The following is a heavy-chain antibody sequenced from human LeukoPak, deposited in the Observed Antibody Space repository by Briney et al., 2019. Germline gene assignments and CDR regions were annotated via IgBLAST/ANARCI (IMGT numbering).Heavy chain of an antibody. V-gene: IGHV1-3*03. D-gene: IGHD3-10*01. CDR1: GYTFTSYA. J-gene: IGHJ3*02. CDR2: INGGNGNT. CDR3: ARGQARKHLYGSGTYYNREDDAFDI. Sequence: ASVKVSCKASGYTFTSYAMHWVRQAPGQRLEWMGWINGGNGNTKYSQEFQGRVTITRDTSASTAYMELRSLRSEDMAVYYCARGQARKHLYGSGTYYNREDDAFDIWGQGTTVTVSS.